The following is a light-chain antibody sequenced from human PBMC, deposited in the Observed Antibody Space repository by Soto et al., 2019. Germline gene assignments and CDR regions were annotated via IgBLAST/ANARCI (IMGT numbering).Light chain of an antibody. Sequence: DIQMTQSPSSLSASVGDRVTITCQASQSISTYLNWYQQHPGKAPNLLIYTASNLESGVPSRFSGSGSGTDFTLTISNLQPEDFATYYCQQSYGIPPVTFGGGTKVDIK. CDR1: QSISTY. CDR2: TAS. CDR3: QQSYGIPPVT. J-gene: IGKJ4*01. V-gene: IGKV1-39*01.